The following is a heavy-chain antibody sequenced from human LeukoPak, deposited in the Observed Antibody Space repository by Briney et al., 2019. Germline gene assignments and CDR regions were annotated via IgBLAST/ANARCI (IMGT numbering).Heavy chain of an antibody. J-gene: IGHJ3*02. D-gene: IGHD2-15*01. CDR1: GGSISSSSYY. Sequence: KASETLSLTCTVSGGSISSSSYYWGWIRQPPGKGLEWIGSIYYSGSTYYKPSLKSRVTISGDTSKNQFSLKLSSVTAADTAVYYCVGRYYDAFDIWGQGTMVTVSS. CDR3: VGRYYDAFDI. CDR2: IYYSGST. V-gene: IGHV4-39*01.